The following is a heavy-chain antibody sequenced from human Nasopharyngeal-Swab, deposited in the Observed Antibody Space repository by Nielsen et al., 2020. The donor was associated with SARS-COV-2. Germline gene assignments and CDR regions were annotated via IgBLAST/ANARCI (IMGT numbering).Heavy chain of an antibody. CDR1: GYTFTSYD. J-gene: IGHJ6*03. CDR3: ARAGEGVVVPAAIMGGTYYYYYYMDV. CDR2: MNPNRGNT. V-gene: IGHV1-8*01. Sequence: ASVKVSCKASGYTFTSYDINWVRQATGQGLEWMGWMNPNRGNTSYAQKFQGRVTMTTNTTISTAYMELSRLRSEDTAVYYCARAGEGVVVPAAIMGGTYYYYYYMDVWGKGTTVTVSS. D-gene: IGHD2-2*02.